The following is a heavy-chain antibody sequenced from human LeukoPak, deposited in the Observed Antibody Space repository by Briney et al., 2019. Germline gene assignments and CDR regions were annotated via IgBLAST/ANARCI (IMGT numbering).Heavy chain of an antibody. CDR3: TTDGVIMDY. CDR1: GFTFSSYA. CDR2: ISGSGGST. Sequence: GGSLRLSCAASGFTFSSYAMSWVRQAPGKGLEWVSAISGSGGSTYYADSVKGRFTISRDNSKNTLYLQMNSLKTEDTAVYYCTTDGVIMDYWGQGTLVTVSS. D-gene: IGHD3-3*01. V-gene: IGHV3-23*01. J-gene: IGHJ4*02.